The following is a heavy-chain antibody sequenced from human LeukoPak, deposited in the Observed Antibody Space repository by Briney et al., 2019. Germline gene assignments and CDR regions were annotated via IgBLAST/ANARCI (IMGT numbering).Heavy chain of an antibody. CDR3: ARADSTYYYGSGSRPYGMDV. CDR1: GGSISSYY. Sequence: ETLSLTCTASGGSISSYYWSWIRQPPGKGLEWIGYIYYSGSTNYNPSLKSRVTISVDTSKNQFSLKLSSVTAADTAVYYCARADSTYYYGSGSRPYGMDVWGQGTTVTVSS. CDR2: IYYSGST. V-gene: IGHV4-59*01. J-gene: IGHJ6*02. D-gene: IGHD3-10*01.